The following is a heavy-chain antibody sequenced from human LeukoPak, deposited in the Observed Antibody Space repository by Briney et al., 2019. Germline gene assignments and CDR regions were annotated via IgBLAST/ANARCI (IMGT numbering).Heavy chain of an antibody. V-gene: IGHV1-2*02. J-gene: IGHJ3*02. D-gene: IGHD5-24*01. Sequence: ASVRVSCKASGYTFTGYYMHWVRQAPGQGLEWMGWINPNSGGTNYAQKFQGRVTMTRDTSISTAYMELSRLRSDDTAVYYCARARRWLQLGAFDIWGQGTMVTVSS. CDR3: ARARRWLQLGAFDI. CDR1: GYTFTGYY. CDR2: INPNSGGT.